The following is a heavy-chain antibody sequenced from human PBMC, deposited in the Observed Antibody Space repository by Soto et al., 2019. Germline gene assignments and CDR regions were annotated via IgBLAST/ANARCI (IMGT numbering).Heavy chain of an antibody. CDR2: IYYSGST. D-gene: IGHD6-13*01. Sequence: PSETLSLTCTVSGGSISSSSYYWGWIRQPPGKGLEWIGSIYYSGSTYYNPSLKSRVTISVDTSKNQFSLKLSSVTAADTAVYYCATHPAGSSSWYSLVDYYYYGMGVWGQGTTVTVSS. CDR1: GGSISSSSYY. CDR3: ATHPAGSSSWYSLVDYYYYGMGV. J-gene: IGHJ6*02. V-gene: IGHV4-39*01.